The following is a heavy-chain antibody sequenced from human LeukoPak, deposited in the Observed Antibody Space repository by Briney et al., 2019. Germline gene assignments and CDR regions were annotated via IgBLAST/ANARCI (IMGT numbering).Heavy chain of an antibody. CDR3: ANPRQPYRVRGDNDAFDI. D-gene: IGHD3-10*01. V-gene: IGHV3-23*01. CDR1: GFTFSSYW. Sequence: GGSLRLSCAASGFTFSSYWMHWVRQAPGKGLEWVSAISGSGGSTYYADSVKGRFTISRDNSKNTLYLQMNSLRAEDTAVYYCANPRQPYRVRGDNDAFDIWGQGTMVTVSS. CDR2: ISGSGGST. J-gene: IGHJ3*02.